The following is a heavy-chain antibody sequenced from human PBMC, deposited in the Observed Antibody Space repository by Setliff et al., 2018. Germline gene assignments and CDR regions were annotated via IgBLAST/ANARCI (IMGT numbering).Heavy chain of an antibody. CDR1: GFTFSSYW. Sequence: GGSLRLSCAASGFTFSSYWMHWVRQAPGKGLVWVSRINSDGSSTSYADSVKGRFTISRDNAKNTLYLQMNSLRAEDTAVYYCAITMVRGVTPDYWGQGTLATVSS. V-gene: IGHV3-74*01. J-gene: IGHJ4*02. CDR2: INSDGSST. CDR3: AITMVRGVTPDY. D-gene: IGHD3-10*01.